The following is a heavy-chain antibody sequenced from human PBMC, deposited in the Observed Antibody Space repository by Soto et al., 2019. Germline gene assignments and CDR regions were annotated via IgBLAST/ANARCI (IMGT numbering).Heavy chain of an antibody. D-gene: IGHD3-16*01. CDR1: AYSFTTYS. V-gene: IGHV5-51*01. Sequence: GESLKVSCEGSAYSFTTYSIAWVRQMPGKGLEWMGIIYPGDSHTTYSPSFQGQVTISADKSISTAYLQWSSLKASDSATYYCARPGVPYYAMDAWGQGTPVTVSS. CDR3: ARPGVPYYAMDA. J-gene: IGHJ6*02. CDR2: IYPGDSHT.